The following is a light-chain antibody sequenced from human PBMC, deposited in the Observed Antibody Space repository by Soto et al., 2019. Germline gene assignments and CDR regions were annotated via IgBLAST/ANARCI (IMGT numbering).Light chain of an antibody. CDR1: SSNIGAGYD. CDR3: QSYDSSLSGYV. CDR2: ANS. V-gene: IGLV1-40*01. J-gene: IGLJ1*01. Sequence: QSVLTPPPSVSGAPGQRVTISCTGSSSNIGAGYDVHWYQQLPGTAPKLLIYANSIRPSGVPGRFSGSKSGTSASLAITGLQAEDEADYYCQSYDSSLSGYVFGTGTKVTVL.